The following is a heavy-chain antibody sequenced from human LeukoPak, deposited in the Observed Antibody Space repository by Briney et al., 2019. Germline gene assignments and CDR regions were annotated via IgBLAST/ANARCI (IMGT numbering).Heavy chain of an antibody. CDR3: ARDRYTSI. D-gene: IGHD3-16*02. CDR2: IKEDGSEK. Sequence: GGSLRLSCAASGFTFSSYEMNWVRQAPGKGLEWVANIKEDGSEKYYVGSVKGRFTISRDNVKNSLYLQMNSLRAEDTAVYFCARDRYTSIWGQGILVTVSS. J-gene: IGHJ4*02. V-gene: IGHV3-7*01. CDR1: GFTFSSYE.